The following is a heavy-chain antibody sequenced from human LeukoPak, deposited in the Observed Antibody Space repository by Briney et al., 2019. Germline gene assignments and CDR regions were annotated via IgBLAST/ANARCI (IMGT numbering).Heavy chain of an antibody. CDR3: ARHVGPKIYYYYMDV. Sequence: SETLSLTCTVSGGSISSSSYYWGWIRQPPGKALEWIGSIYYSGSTYYNPSLKSRVTISVDTSKNQFSLKLSSVTAADTAVYYCARHVGPKIYYYYMDVWGKGTTVTVSS. CDR2: IYYSGST. V-gene: IGHV4-39*01. CDR1: GGSISSSSYY. J-gene: IGHJ6*03.